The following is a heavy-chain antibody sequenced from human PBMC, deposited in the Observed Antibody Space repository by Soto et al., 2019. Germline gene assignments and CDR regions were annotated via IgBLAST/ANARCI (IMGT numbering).Heavy chain of an antibody. J-gene: IGHJ6*02. V-gene: IGHV4-31*03. CDR2: IYYSGNT. Sequence: SETLSLICSVSGGSIRSGGYYWSWVRQNPRRGLEWIGNIYYSGNTYYNPSLKSRLTISVDTSKNQFSLNLSSVTAADTAVYYCARDRLMATAGTARHYFGLDVWGQGTTVTVSS. CDR1: GGSIRSGGYY. D-gene: IGHD5-18*01. CDR3: ARDRLMATAGTARHYFGLDV.